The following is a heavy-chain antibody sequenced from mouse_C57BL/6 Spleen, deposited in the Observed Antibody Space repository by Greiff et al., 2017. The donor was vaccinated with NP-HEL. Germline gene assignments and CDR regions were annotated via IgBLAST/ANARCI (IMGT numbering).Heavy chain of an antibody. J-gene: IGHJ4*01. CDR3: ARGTGRNYYAMAY. CDR2: IDPSDSYT. CDR1: GYTFTSYW. D-gene: IGHD4-1*01. V-gene: IGHV1-50*01. Sequence: VQLQQSGAELVKPGASVKLSCKASGYTFTSYWMQWVKQRPGQGLEWIGEIDPSDSYTNYNQKFKGKATLTVDTSSSTAYMQLSSLTSEDAAVYYCARGTGRNYYAMAYWGQGTSVTVSS.